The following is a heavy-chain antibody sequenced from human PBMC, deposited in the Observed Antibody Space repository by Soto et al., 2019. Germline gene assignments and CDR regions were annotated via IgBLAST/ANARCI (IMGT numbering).Heavy chain of an antibody. J-gene: IGHJ6*02. CDR3: ARVSTSGRQQLYLSYYYYYGMDV. V-gene: IGHV1-18*01. Sequence: ASVKVSCKASGYTFTSYGISWVRQAPGQGLEWMGWISAYNGNTSYAQKLQGRVTMTTDTSTSTAYMELRSLRSDDTAVYYCARVSTSGRQQLYLSYYYYYGMDVWGQGTTVTVSS. CDR1: GYTFTSYG. D-gene: IGHD6-13*01. CDR2: ISAYNGNT.